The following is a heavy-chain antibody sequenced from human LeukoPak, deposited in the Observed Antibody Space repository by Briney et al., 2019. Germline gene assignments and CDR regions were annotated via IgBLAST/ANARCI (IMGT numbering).Heavy chain of an antibody. D-gene: IGHD3-9*01. CDR2: INPNSGGT. CDR1: VYTFTVYY. Sequence: ASVTVSCKASVYTFTVYYMHWVRQAPGQGVEWMGWINPNSGGTNYAQKFQGRVTMTRDTSISTAYMELSRLRSDDTAVYYCAREPTLLRYFDWSTHWFDPWGQGALVTVSS. V-gene: IGHV1-2*02. CDR3: AREPTLLRYFDWSTHWFDP. J-gene: IGHJ5*02.